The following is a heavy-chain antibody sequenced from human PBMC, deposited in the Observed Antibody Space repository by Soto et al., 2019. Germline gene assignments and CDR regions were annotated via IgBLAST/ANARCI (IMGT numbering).Heavy chain of an antibody. D-gene: IGHD4-17*01. V-gene: IGHV1-69*12. CDR3: AGAPPNDNGDHDAFDI. CDR2: IIPIVDAT. J-gene: IGHJ3*02. Sequence: QVQLVQSGTEVKKPGSSVKVSCKASGGTFSRHAVSWVRQAPGQGLEWMGAIIPIVDATNDAQKFQDRVTITANESTNTVYMELRSLRSEDTAVYFWAGAPPNDNGDHDAFDIWGQGTMVIVSS. CDR1: GGTFSRHA.